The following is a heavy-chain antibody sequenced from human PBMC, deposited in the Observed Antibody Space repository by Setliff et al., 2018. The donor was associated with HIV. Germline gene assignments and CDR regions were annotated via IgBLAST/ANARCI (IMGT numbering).Heavy chain of an antibody. V-gene: IGHV1-69*04. CDR2: IIPIIDTT. D-gene: IGHD6-13*01. J-gene: IGHJ4*02. Sequence: GASVKVSCKASGYTFSNYGISWVRQAPGQGLEFVGRIIPIIDTTNYAQKFQGRVTITADKSANTTYMELRSLRSEDTAIYYCATMSRSSRNWAIFDYWGQGVLVTVSS. CDR3: ATMSRSSRNWAIFDY. CDR1: GYTFSNYG.